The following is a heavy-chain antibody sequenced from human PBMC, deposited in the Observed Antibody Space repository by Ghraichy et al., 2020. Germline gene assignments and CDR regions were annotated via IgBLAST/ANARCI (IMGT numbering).Heavy chain of an antibody. CDR1: GFTFSSYA. J-gene: IGHJ4*02. V-gene: IGHV3-23*01. D-gene: IGHD6-19*01. Sequence: GGSLRLSCAASGFTFSSYAMSWVRQAPGKGLEWVSAISGSGGSTYYADSVKGRFTISRDNSKNTLYLQMNSLRAEDTAVYYCAKLGSSIPVAAPFDYWGQGTLVTVSS. CDR2: ISGSGGST. CDR3: AKLGSSIPVAAPFDY.